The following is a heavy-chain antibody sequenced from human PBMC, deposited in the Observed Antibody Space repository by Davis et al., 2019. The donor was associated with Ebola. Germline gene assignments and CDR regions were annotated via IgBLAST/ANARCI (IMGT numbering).Heavy chain of an antibody. J-gene: IGHJ4*02. CDR3: ARGYFGSGSYYTSSYYFDN. CDR2: INPSGGNT. V-gene: IGHV1-46*01. D-gene: IGHD3-10*01. CDR1: GYTFPSYY. Sequence: ASVTVSCKASGYTFPSYYVHWVRQAPGQGLEWMGVINPSGGNTNYAQKFQGRVTMTRDTSTSTVYMELSSLRSDDTAVYFCARGYFGSGSYYTSSYYFDNWGQGTLVTVSS.